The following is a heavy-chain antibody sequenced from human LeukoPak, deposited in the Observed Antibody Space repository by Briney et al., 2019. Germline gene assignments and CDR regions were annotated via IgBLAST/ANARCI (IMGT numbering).Heavy chain of an antibody. CDR1: GGSFSGYY. Sequence: SETLSLTCAVYGGSFSGYYWSWIRQPPGKGLEWIGEINHSGSTNYNPSLKSRVTISVDTSKNQFSLKLSSVTAADTAVSYCARAPADCSGGSCYRYYYYGMDVWGKGTTVTVSS. V-gene: IGHV4-34*01. CDR3: ARAPADCSGGSCYRYYYYGMDV. CDR2: INHSGST. D-gene: IGHD2-15*01. J-gene: IGHJ6*04.